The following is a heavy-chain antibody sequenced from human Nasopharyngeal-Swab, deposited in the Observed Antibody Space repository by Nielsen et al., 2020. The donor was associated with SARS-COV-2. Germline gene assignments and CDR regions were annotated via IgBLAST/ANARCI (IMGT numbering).Heavy chain of an antibody. CDR1: GGFINSYY. CDR3: ARDTRRGGVDY. Sequence: SETLSLTCTVSGGFINSYYWSWIRQPPRMGLEWIGYIYYSGSTNYNPSLKSRVTISLDTSKNQFSLKLSSVTAADSAVYYCARDTRRGGVDYWGQGTLVTVSS. J-gene: IGHJ4*02. V-gene: IGHV4-59*01. CDR2: IYYSGST. D-gene: IGHD2-15*01.